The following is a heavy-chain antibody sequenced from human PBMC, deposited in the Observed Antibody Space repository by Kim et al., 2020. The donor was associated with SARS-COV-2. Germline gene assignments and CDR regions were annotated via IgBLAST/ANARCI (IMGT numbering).Heavy chain of an antibody. V-gene: IGHV3-23*01. CDR2: T. CDR3: AKRIVGQPRDS. J-gene: IGHJ4*02. Sequence: TFYAASVKGRFTISRDNSKNTLYLQMNGLRAEDTAVYYCAKRIVGQPRDSWGQGTLVTVSS. D-gene: IGHD1-26*01.